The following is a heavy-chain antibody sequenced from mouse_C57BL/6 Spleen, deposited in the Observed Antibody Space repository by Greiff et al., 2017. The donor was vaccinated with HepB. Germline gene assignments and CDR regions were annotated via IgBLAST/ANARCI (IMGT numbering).Heavy chain of an antibody. CDR3: ARDLTGPYYFDY. J-gene: IGHJ2*01. D-gene: IGHD4-1*01. CDR1: GYSITSGYY. CDR2: ISYDGSN. V-gene: IGHV3-6*01. Sequence: EVQLQESGPGLVKPSQSLSLTCSVTGYSITSGYYWNWIRQFPGNKLEWMGYISYDGSNNYNPSLKNRISITRDTSKNQFFLKLNSVTTEDTATYYCARDLTGPYYFDYWGQGTTLTVSS.